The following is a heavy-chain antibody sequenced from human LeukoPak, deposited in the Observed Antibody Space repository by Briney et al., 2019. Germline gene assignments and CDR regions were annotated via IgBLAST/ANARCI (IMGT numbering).Heavy chain of an antibody. CDR2: INPRGGST. CDR1: GYTFTTYY. J-gene: IGHJ4*02. D-gene: IGHD1-1*01. V-gene: IGHV1-46*01. Sequence: ASVKVSCKASGYTFTTYYMHWMRQAPGQGPEWMGIINPRGGSTDYAQKFQGRITMTSDTSTRTVYMELNSLRPDDTAVYFCARVGSAEATADYWGQGTLVTVSS. CDR3: ARVGSAEATADY.